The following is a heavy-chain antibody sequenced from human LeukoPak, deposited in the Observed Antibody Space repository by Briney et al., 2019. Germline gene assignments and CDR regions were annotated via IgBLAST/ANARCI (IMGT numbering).Heavy chain of an antibody. V-gene: IGHV3-30*18. CDR2: ISYDGNNE. J-gene: IGHJ4*02. Sequence: PGRSLRLSCAASGFTFTTYALHWVRQAPGKGLEWVAVISYDGNNEYYADSVKGRSTISRDNSKNTLYLQMNSLRAEDTAVYYCAKDNSSGWYPYFYFDYWGQGTLVTVSS. CDR1: GFTFTTYA. D-gene: IGHD6-19*01. CDR3: AKDNSSGWYPYFYFDY.